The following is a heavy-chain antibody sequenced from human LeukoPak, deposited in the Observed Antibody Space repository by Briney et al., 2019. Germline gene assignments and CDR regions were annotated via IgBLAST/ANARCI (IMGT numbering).Heavy chain of an antibody. CDR1: GFTFSSYW. V-gene: IGHV3-7*01. CDR3: ARDPVVVVVAATAPEYYMDV. CDR2: IKQDGSEK. Sequence: PGGSLRLSCAASGFTFSSYWMSWVRQAPGKGLEWVANIKQDGSEKYYVDSVKGRFTISRDNAKNSLYLQMSSLRAEDTAVYYCARDPVVVVVAATAPEYYMDVWGKGTTVTVSS. J-gene: IGHJ6*03. D-gene: IGHD2-15*01.